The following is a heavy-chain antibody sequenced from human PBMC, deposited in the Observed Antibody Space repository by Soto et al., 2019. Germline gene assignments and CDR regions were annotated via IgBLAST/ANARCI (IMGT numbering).Heavy chain of an antibody. V-gene: IGHV1-18*01. D-gene: IGHD6-13*01. CDR2: INAYSTYT. CDR3: ARGYEGFDI. Sequence: ASVKVSCKASGYTFTSYGFSWVRQAPGQGLEWMGWINAYSTYTDYAQNLQGRVTMTTDRSTSTAYMELRSLRSEDTAVYYCARGYEGFDIWGQGTMVTVSS. CDR1: GYTFTSYG. J-gene: IGHJ3*02.